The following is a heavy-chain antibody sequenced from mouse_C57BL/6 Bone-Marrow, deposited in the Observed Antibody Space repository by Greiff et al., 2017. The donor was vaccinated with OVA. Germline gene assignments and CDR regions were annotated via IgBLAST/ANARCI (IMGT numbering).Heavy chain of an antibody. J-gene: IGHJ4*01. Sequence: EVQLQQSGPELVKPGASVKISCKASGYTFTDYYMNWVKQSHGKSLEWIGDINPNNGGTSYNQKFKGKATLTVDKSSSTAYMELRSLTSEDSAVYYCARGYDSYAMDCGGQGTAVTVSA. D-gene: IGHD3-1*01. V-gene: IGHV1-26*01. CDR1: GYTFTDYY. CDR2: INPNNGGT. CDR3: ARGYDSYAMDC.